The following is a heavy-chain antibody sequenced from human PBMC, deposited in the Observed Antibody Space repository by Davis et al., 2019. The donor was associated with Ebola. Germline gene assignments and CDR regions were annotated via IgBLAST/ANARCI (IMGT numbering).Heavy chain of an antibody. Sequence: GGSLRLSCAASGFTFRTYAMHWVRQAPGKGLEWVAFIRYDGSNKYYADSVKGRFTISRDNSKNTLYLQMNSLGAEETAVYYCARLEGGDYYDFWSGYYYPRWFDPWGQGTLVTVSS. CDR2: IRYDGSNK. CDR3: ARLEGGDYYDFWSGYYYPRWFDP. CDR1: GFTFRTYA. V-gene: IGHV3-30*04. D-gene: IGHD3-3*01. J-gene: IGHJ5*02.